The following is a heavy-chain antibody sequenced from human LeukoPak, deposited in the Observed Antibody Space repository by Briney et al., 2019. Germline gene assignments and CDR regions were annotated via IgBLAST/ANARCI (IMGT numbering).Heavy chain of an antibody. D-gene: IGHD6-13*01. J-gene: IGHJ6*03. CDR2: IRYDESAT. CDR3: AKQMMERQQYYYMDV. CDR1: GFIFSSYA. Sequence: PGGSLRLSRAASGFIFSSYAMSWVRQAPGKGLEWLTHIRYDESATYYADSVKGRFTISRENSKNTLYLQMNSLRGEDTAVYYCAKQMMERQQYYYMDVWGTASSVTVSS. V-gene: IGHV3-30*02.